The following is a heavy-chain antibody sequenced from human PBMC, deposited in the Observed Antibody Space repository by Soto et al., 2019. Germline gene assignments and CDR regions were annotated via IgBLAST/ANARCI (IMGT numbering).Heavy chain of an antibody. CDR2: IYYSGST. D-gene: IGHD5-12*01. CDR1: GGSISSGGYY. CDR3: ARLYTGYEAFDY. J-gene: IGHJ4*02. V-gene: IGHV4-30-4*08. Sequence: SETLSLTCTVSGGSISSGGYYWSWIRQSPGKGLEWIGYIYYSGSTYYNPSLKSRSTISIDTSKNQFFLDVDSVTAADTAVYYCARLYTGYEAFDYWGQGTLVTVSS.